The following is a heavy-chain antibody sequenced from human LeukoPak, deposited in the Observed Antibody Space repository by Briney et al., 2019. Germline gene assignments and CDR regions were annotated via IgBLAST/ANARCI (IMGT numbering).Heavy chain of an antibody. CDR1: GFTFRNYR. CDR3: ARDYDSSGYYYPVHEY. CDR2: ISTSSTYI. J-gene: IGHJ4*02. D-gene: IGHD3-22*01. Sequence: GGSLRLSCAASGFTFRNYRMNWVRQAPGKGLEWVSSISTSSTYIFYADSVKGRFTISRDNAKNSLYLQMNSLRAEDTAVYYCARDYDSSGYYYPVHEYWGQGTLVTVSS. V-gene: IGHV3-21*01.